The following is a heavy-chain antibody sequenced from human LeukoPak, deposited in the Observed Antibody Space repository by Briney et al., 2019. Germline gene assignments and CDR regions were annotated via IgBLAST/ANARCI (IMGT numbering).Heavy chain of an antibody. Sequence: PSETLSLTCAVSGGSISSSNWWSWVRQPPGKGLEWIGEIYHSGSTNDNPSLKSRVTISVDTSKNQFSPKLSSVTAADTAVYYCARGGYSRLFDPWGQGTLVTVSS. CDR2: IYHSGST. J-gene: IGHJ5*02. CDR1: GGSISSSNW. V-gene: IGHV4-4*02. D-gene: IGHD5-18*01. CDR3: ARGGYSRLFDP.